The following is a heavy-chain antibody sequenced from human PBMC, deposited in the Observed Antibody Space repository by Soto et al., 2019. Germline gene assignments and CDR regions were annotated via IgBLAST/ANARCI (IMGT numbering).Heavy chain of an antibody. CDR2: IVVGRGNT. D-gene: IGHD1-26*01. V-gene: IGHV1-58*01. Sequence: SANVSCKASGFTFTSSAVQWVRQARGQRLEWIGWIVVGRGNTNYAQKFQGRVTITADESTSTAYMELSSLRSEDTAVYYCARDIIVGATGYFDLWGRGTLVTVSS. CDR1: GFTFTSSA. J-gene: IGHJ2*01. CDR3: ARDIIVGATGYFDL.